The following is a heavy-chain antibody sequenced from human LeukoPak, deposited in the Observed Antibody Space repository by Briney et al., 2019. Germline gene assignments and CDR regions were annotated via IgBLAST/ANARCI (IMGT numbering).Heavy chain of an antibody. CDR3: AKVISQWPTCAFDI. CDR1: RCTFDEYA. CDR2: SGWKSGSI. V-gene: IGHV3-9*01. D-gene: IGHD6-19*01. J-gene: IGHJ3*02. Sequence: GWSLPLSCLSCRCTFDEYAMHWLGQAPATALEWVGGSGWKSGSIGYADSVQGRFTISRDNAKNSLYLQMNSLRAEDTALYYCAKVISQWPTCAFDIWGQGTMVSVSS.